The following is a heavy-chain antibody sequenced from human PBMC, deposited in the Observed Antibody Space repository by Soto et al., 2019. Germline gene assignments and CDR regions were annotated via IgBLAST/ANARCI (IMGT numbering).Heavy chain of an antibody. CDR2: ISESGSDI. V-gene: IGHV3-11*01. CDR3: VNTAREADY. D-gene: IGHD5-18*01. CDR1: GFAFSVYY. J-gene: IGHJ4*02. Sequence: GGSLRLSCAASGFAFSVYYMTWIRQAPGKGLEWLTYISESGSDISYADSVKGRFTVSRDNAKNSLFLKMNSLRAEDTAVYYCVNTAREADYWGQGTLVTVSS.